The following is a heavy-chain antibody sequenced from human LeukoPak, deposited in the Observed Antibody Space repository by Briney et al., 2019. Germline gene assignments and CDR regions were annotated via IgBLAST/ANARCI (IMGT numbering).Heavy chain of an antibody. CDR2: IYSGGST. Sequence: GGSLRLSCAASGFTVSSNYMSWVRQAPGKGLEWVSVIYSGGSTYYADSVKGRFTISRDNSKNTLYLQMNSLRAEDTAVYYCARGSLAAASAAFDIWGQGTMVTVSS. CDR1: GFTVSSNY. D-gene: IGHD6-13*01. CDR3: ARGSLAAASAAFDI. J-gene: IGHJ3*02. V-gene: IGHV3-66*01.